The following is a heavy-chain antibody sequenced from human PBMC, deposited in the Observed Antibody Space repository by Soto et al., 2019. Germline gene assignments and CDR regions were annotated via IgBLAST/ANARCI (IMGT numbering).Heavy chain of an antibody. CDR3: ARGYCSGGNCYSGMDV. V-gene: IGHV1-69*01. CDR2: IIPISGTT. D-gene: IGHD2-15*01. Sequence: QVQLVQSGAEVKKPGSSVKVSCKASGGTFSTHAIIWVRQAPGHGLEWMGGIIPISGTTYYTQKFQGRVTITAAEPTSTAFMELSSLKSDDTAVFYCARGYCSGGNCYSGMDVWGQGTMVTVSS. J-gene: IGHJ6*02. CDR1: GGTFSTHA.